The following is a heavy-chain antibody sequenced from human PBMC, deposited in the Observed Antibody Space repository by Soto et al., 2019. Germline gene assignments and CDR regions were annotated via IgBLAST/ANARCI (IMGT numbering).Heavy chain of an antibody. CDR3: ARSWDLEGFDS. CDR2: MYYSGST. D-gene: IGHD1-26*01. J-gene: IGHJ4*02. CDR1: GDSISSSGNY. Sequence: KPSETLSLTCTVSGDSISSSGNYWVWIRQPPGKGLEWIGSMYYSGSTYYNPSLKSRVSISVETWKNQFSLKLSSVTAADTALYYCARSWDLEGFDSWGQGILVTVSS. V-gene: IGHV4-39*01.